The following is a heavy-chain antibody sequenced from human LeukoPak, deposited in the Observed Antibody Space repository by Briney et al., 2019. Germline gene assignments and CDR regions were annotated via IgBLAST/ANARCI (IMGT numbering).Heavy chain of an antibody. CDR1: GFTVGSKY. Sequence: GGSLRLSCAASGFTVGSKYMSWVRQAPGKGLEWVSVIHSGGSTYYADSVKGRFTISRDNSKNTLYIQMNSLRAEDTAVYYCARGVAVAGTIYFDYWGQGTLVTVSS. CDR2: IHSGGST. J-gene: IGHJ4*02. CDR3: ARGVAVAGTIYFDY. V-gene: IGHV3-53*01. D-gene: IGHD6-19*01.